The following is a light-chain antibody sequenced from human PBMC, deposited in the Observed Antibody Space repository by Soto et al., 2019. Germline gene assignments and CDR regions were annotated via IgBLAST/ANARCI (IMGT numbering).Light chain of an antibody. CDR2: GAS. CDR1: QSVSSY. CDR3: QQYNNWPSIT. V-gene: IGKV3-15*01. J-gene: IGKJ5*01. Sequence: EIVLTQSPATLSLSPGERATLSCRASQSVSSYLAWYQQKPGQAPRLLIYGASTRATGIPARFSGSGSGTEFTLTISSLQSEDFAVYYCQQYNNWPSITFGQGTRWRL.